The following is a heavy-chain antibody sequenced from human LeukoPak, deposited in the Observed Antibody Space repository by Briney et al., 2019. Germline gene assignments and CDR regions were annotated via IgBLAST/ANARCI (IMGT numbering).Heavy chain of an antibody. V-gene: IGHV1-18*01. Sequence: ASVKVSCKASGYTFTSYGISWVRQAPGQGLEWMGWISAYNGNTSYAQKLQGRVTMTTDTSTSTAYMELRSLRSDDTAVYYCARDRPDYYGSGSYYFVYWGQGTLVTVSS. D-gene: IGHD3-10*01. CDR3: ARDRPDYYGSGSYYFVY. CDR1: GYTFTSYG. CDR2: ISAYNGNT. J-gene: IGHJ4*02.